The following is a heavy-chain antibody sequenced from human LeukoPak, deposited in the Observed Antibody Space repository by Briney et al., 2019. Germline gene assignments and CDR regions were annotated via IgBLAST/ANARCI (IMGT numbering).Heavy chain of an antibody. J-gene: IGHJ3*02. Sequence: SETLPLTCAVYGGSFSGYYWSWIRQPPGKGLEWIGEINHSGSTNYNPSLKSRVTISVDTSKNQFSLKLSSVTAADTAVYYCARMNTATDAFDIWGQGTMVTASS. CDR2: INHSGST. V-gene: IGHV4-34*01. D-gene: IGHD5-18*01. CDR1: GGSFSGYY. CDR3: ARMNTATDAFDI.